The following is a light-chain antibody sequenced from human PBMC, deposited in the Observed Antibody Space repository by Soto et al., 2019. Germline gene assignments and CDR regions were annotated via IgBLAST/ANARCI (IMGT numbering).Light chain of an antibody. CDR3: QQYNAYPWT. CDR2: KAS. V-gene: IGKV1-5*03. J-gene: IGKJ1*01. CDR1: QSISSW. Sequence: IQMSKSPSTLSAHVGDRVTITCRASQSISSWLAWYQQKPGKAPKLLIYKASTLESGVPSNFSGSGSGTEFTLIISSLQPEDFATYYCQQYNAYPWTFGQGTKVDIK.